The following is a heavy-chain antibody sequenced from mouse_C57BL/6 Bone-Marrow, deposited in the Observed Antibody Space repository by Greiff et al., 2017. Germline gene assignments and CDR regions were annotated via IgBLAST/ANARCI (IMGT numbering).Heavy chain of an antibody. J-gene: IGHJ2*01. CDR1: GFNIKDDY. CDR3: SVDYYFDY. CDR2: IDPENGDT. V-gene: IGHV14-4*01. Sequence: VQLQQSGAELVRPGASVKLSCTASGFNIKDDYMHWVKQRPEQGLEWIGWIDPENGDTEYASKFQGKATITADTSSNTAYLQLSSLTSADTAVYYCSVDYYFDYWGQGTTLTVSS.